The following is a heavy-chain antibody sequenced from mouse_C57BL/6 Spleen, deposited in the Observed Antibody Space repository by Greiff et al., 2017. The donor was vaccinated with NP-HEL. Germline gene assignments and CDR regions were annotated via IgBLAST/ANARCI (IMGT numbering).Heavy chain of an antibody. CDR1: GFSLTSYA. V-gene: IGHV2-9-1*01. D-gene: IGHD1-1*01. Sequence: QVQLKESGPGLVAPSQSLSITCTVSGFSLTSYAISWVRQPPGKGLEWLGVIWTGGGTNYNSALKSRLSISNDNSKSQVFLKMNSLQTDDTARYYCARSGLGITTVVATYFDVWGTGTTVTVSS. J-gene: IGHJ1*03. CDR2: IWTGGGT. CDR3: ARSGLGITTVVATYFDV.